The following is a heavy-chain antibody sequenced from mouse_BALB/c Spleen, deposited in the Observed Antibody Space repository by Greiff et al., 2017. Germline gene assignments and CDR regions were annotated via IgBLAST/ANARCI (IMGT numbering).Heavy chain of an antibody. CDR2: ISSGGGNT. CDR1: GFTFSSYT. Sequence: EVKLVESGGGLVKPGGSLKLSCAASGFTFSSYTMSWVRQTPEKRLEWVATISSGGGNTYYPDSVKGRFTISRDNAKNNLYLQMSSLRSEDTALYYCARSYGNSYWYFDVWGAGTTVTVSS. CDR3: ARSYGNSYWYFDV. D-gene: IGHD2-1*01. V-gene: IGHV5-9*03. J-gene: IGHJ1*01.